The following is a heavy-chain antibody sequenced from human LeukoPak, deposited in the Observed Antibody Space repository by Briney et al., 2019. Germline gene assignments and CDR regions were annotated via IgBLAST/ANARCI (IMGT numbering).Heavy chain of an antibody. V-gene: IGHV3-7*01. D-gene: IGHD6-25*01. J-gene: IGHJ4*02. CDR2: TKQDGSET. Sequence: GGTLRLSCDASGFPFNFYWMTWVRQAPGKGLEWVAITKQDGSETHYVDSVRGRFTISRDNPKNSLFLQMNSLRGEDTAVYYCARVADSGGWYFDIWGQGTLVTVSS. CDR1: GFPFNFYW. CDR3: ARVADSGGWYFDI.